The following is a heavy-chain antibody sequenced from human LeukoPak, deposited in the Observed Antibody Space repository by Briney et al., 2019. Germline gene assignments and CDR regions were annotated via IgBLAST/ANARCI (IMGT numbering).Heavy chain of an antibody. CDR2: INAGNGNT. V-gene: IGHV1-3*01. Sequence: ASVKVSCKASGYTFTSYAMHWVRQAPGQRLEWMGRINAGNGNTKYSQKFQGRVTITRDTSASTAYMELSSLRSEDTAVYYCARNYDFWSAPIGHYYGMDVWAKGPRSPSP. D-gene: IGHD3-3*01. CDR3: ARNYDFWSAPIGHYYGMDV. CDR1: GYTFTSYA. J-gene: IGHJ6*02.